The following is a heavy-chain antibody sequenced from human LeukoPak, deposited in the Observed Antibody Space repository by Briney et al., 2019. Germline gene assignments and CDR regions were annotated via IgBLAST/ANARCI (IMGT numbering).Heavy chain of an antibody. CDR1: GGSISSYY. Sequence: SETLSLTCTVSGGSISSYYWSWIRQPPGKGLEWIGYIYYSGSTNYNPSLKSRVTISVDTSKNQFSLKLSSVTAADTAVYYCARDGYNSVYFDYWGQGTLATVSS. CDR3: ARDGYNSVYFDY. D-gene: IGHD5-24*01. J-gene: IGHJ4*02. CDR2: IYYSGST. V-gene: IGHV4-59*01.